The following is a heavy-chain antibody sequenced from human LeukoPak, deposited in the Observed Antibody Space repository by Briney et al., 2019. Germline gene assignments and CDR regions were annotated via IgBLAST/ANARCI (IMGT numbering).Heavy chain of an antibody. CDR3: AKESGALGAPLYDY. J-gene: IGHJ4*02. D-gene: IGHD4/OR15-4a*01. CDR1: GFIFRSYA. CDR2: ISDNGGGT. V-gene: IGHV3-23*01. Sequence: RTGGSLRLPCVASGFIFRSYAMSWVRQAPGEGLEWVSGISDNGGGTYYADSLKGRFTISRDNSKNMLYLQMNSLRAEDTAVYYCAKESGALGAPLYDYWGRGILVTASS.